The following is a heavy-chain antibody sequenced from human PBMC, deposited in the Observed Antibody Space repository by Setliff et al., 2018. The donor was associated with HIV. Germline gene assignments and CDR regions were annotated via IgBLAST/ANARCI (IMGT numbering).Heavy chain of an antibody. Sequence: ASVKVSCKASGYTFTGYYMHWVRQAPGQGLEWMGWINPNTGRTAYAQNFQGRLTMTRNTSIDTAYMELTGLTTDDTALYYCVKDGSLAGRSYFYMHVWGKGTTVTVSS. D-gene: IGHD6-19*01. V-gene: IGHV1-2*02. CDR3: VKDGSLAGRSYFYMHV. CDR1: GYTFTGYY. CDR2: INPNTGRT. J-gene: IGHJ6*04.